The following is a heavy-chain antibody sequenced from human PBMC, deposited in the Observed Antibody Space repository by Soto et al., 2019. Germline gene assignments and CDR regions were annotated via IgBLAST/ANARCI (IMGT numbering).Heavy chain of an antibody. V-gene: IGHV1-2*04. J-gene: IGHJ5*02. Sequence: ASVKVSCKASGYTFTGYYMHWVRQAPGQGLEWMGWINPNSGGTNYAQKFQGWVTMTRDTSISTAYMELSRLRSDDTAVYYCARGRYVPRPNWFDPWGQGTLVTVSS. CDR2: INPNSGGT. D-gene: IGHD3-16*01. CDR1: GYTFTGYY. CDR3: ARGRYVPRPNWFDP.